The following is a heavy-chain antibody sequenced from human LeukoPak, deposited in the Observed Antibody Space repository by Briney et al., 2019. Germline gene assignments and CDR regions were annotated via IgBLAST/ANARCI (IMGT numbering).Heavy chain of an antibody. V-gene: IGHV4-4*07. CDR1: GGSISSYY. CDR2: IYPSGST. Sequence: SETLSLTCTVSGGSISSYYWIWIRQPAGKGLEWIRRIYPSGSTNYNPSLKSRVTMPVDTSKNQFSLKLSSVTAADTAVYYCARENSGSYREFDYWGQGTLVTVSS. D-gene: IGHD1-26*01. CDR3: ARENSGSYREFDY. J-gene: IGHJ4*02.